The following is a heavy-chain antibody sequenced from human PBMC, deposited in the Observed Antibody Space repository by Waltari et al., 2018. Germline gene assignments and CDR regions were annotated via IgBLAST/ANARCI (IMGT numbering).Heavy chain of an antibody. D-gene: IGHD2-15*01. J-gene: IGHJ4*02. CDR3: ARHNLKNSGGWSGGY. CDR2: IYASGDT. CDR1: GCSISSYY. V-gene: IGHV4-4*07. Sequence: QVQLQESGPGLVKPSETLSLICTVSGCSISSYYWSWIRQPAGKGLEWIGRIYASGDTNYNPSLKSRVTMSVDTSKNQFSLKLTSVTAADTAVYYCARHNLKNSGGWSGGYWGQGTLVIVSS.